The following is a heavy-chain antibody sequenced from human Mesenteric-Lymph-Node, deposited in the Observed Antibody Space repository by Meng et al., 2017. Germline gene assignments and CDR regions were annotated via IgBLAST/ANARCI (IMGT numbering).Heavy chain of an antibody. Sequence: ASVKVSCKASGYTFTGYYMHWVRQAPGQGLEWMGWINPNSGGTNYAQKFQGRVTITTDESTSTAYMELSSLRSEDTAVYYCARVDSSSWEYFDYWGQGTLVTVSS. CDR1: GYTFTGYY. CDR2: INPNSGGT. V-gene: IGHV1-2*02. CDR3: ARVDSSSWEYFDY. D-gene: IGHD6-13*01. J-gene: IGHJ4*02.